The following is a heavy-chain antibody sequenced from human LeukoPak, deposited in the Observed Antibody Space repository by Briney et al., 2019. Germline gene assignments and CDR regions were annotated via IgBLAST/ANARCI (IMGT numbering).Heavy chain of an antibody. CDR3: ARDGVGANGIDY. CDR2: IYTSGTT. J-gene: IGHJ4*02. Sequence: SETLSLTCTVSGGSISSGGYYWSWIRQPAGKGLEWIGRIYTSGTTNYNPSLKSRVTISVDTSKNQFSLKLSSVTAADTAVYYCARDGVGANGIDYWGQGTLVTVSS. CDR1: GGSISSGGYY. D-gene: IGHD1-26*01. V-gene: IGHV4-61*02.